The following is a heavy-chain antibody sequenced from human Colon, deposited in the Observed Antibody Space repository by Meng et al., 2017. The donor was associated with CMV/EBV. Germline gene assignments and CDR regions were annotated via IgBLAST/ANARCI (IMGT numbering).Heavy chain of an antibody. CDR2: GYHSGFT. D-gene: IGHD3-16*01. CDR1: NDSISSPYF. J-gene: IGHJ3*02. CDR3: ARVRVDYGGDAFDI. V-gene: IGHV4-38-2*02. Sequence: SETLSLTCTVSNDSISSPYFWGWIRQPPGKGLEWVAIGYHSGFTSYNPSLESRVTMSADTSKNHFSLKLTSVTAADSAVYYCARVRVDYGGDAFDIWGQGTKVTVSS.